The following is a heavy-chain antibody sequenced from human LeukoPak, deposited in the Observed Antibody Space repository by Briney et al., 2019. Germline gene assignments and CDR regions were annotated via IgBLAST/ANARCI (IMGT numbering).Heavy chain of an antibody. J-gene: IGHJ2*01. V-gene: IGHV4-34*01. CDR3: ARGVRARYFDL. CDR2: INHSGST. CDR1: GGSFSGYY. Sequence: SETLSLTCAVYGGSFSGYYWSWIRQPPGKGLEWIGEINHSGSTNYNPSLKSRVTISVDTSKNQFSLKLSSVTAADTAVYYCARGVRARYFDLWGRGTLVTVSS.